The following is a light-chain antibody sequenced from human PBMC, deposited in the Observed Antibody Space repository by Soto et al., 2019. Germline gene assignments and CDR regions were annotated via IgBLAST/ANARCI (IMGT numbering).Light chain of an antibody. CDR3: QQWT. CDR2: DAS. Sequence: DIQMTQYPSTLSASVGDRVTITCRASQSISNWLAWYQQKPGKAPKLLIYDASSLGSGVPSRFSGSGSGTEFTLTISSLQPDDFATYYCQQWTFGQGTKVDI. CDR1: QSISNW. V-gene: IGKV1-5*01. J-gene: IGKJ1*01.